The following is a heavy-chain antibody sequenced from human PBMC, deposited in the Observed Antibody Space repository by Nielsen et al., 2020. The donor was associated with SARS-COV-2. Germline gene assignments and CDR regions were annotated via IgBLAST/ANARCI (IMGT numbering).Heavy chain of an antibody. J-gene: IGHJ6*02. V-gene: IGHV3-74*01. Sequence: GGSLRLSCAASGFTFSSYWMHWVRQAPGKGLVWVSRINSDGSSTSYADSVKGRFTISRDNAKNSLYLQMNSLRAEDTAVYYCARDPTVTTGGYYYYYYGLDVWGQGTTVTVSS. CDR3: ARDPTVTTGGYYYYYYGLDV. CDR1: GFTFSSYW. CDR2: INSDGSST. D-gene: IGHD4-17*01.